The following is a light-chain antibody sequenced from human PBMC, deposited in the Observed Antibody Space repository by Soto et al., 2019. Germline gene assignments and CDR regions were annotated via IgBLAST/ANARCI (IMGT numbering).Light chain of an antibody. CDR2: KAS. CDR1: QSISSW. V-gene: IGKV1-5*03. J-gene: IGKJ1*01. Sequence: DIQMTQSPSTLSASVGDRVTITCRASQSISSWLAWYQQKPGKAPKLLIYKASSLESGVPSRFSGSGSGTEFTLTISSLQPDDFATYYCKQYNSYSRPFGQGTKVDI. CDR3: KQYNSYSRP.